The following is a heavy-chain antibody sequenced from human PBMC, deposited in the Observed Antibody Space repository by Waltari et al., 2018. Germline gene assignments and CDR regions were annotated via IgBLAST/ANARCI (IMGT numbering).Heavy chain of an antibody. V-gene: IGHV4-34*01. CDR2: INHSGST. J-gene: IGHJ4*02. CDR1: GGSFRGYY. CDR3: ARDGAEIDYFDY. Sequence: QVKLQQWGAGLLKPSETLSLTCAVYGGSFRGYYWSWTRQPPGKGLEWIGEINHSGSTNYNPSLKSRVTISVDTSKNQFSLKLSSVTAADTAVYYCARDGAEIDYFDYWGQGTLVTVSS. D-gene: IGHD4-17*01.